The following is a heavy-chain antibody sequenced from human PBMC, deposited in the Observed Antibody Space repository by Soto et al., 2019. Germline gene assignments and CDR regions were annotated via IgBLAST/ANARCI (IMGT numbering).Heavy chain of an antibody. CDR2: ISTYNGNT. V-gene: IGHV1-18*01. J-gene: IGHJ6*03. Sequence: ASVKVSCKASGYTFTSYGISWLRQAPGQGLEWMGWISTYNGNTNYAQNLQGRVSMTTDTFTSTAYMELRSLRSDDTAVYDCAREDQEYYYMDVWGKGTTVTVSS. CDR3: AREDQEYYYMDV. CDR1: GYTFTSYG.